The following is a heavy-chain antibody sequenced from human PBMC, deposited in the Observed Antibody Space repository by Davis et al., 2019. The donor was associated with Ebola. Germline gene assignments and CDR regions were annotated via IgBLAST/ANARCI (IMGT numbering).Heavy chain of an antibody. J-gene: IGHJ6*02. D-gene: IGHD3-10*01. Sequence: GGSLRLSCAASGFTFSSYGMHWVRQAPGKGLEWVAVISYDGSNKYYADSVKGRFTISRDNSKNTLYLQMNSLRAEDTAVYYCASEGPRGAYYYGMDVWGQGTTVTVSS. CDR3: ASEGPRGAYYYGMDV. CDR2: ISYDGSNK. V-gene: IGHV3-30*03. CDR1: GFTFSSYG.